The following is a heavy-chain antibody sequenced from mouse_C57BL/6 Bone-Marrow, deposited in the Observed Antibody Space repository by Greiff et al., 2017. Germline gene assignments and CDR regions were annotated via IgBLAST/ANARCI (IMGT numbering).Heavy chain of an antibody. Sequence: QVHVKQSGAELVRPGASVKLSCKASGYTFTDYYINWVKQRPGQGLEWIARIYPGSGNTYYNEKFKGKATLTAEKSSSTAYMQLSSLTSEDSAVYFCAIDYYGSTFAYWGQGTLVTVSA. D-gene: IGHD1-1*01. CDR2: IYPGSGNT. J-gene: IGHJ3*01. CDR1: GYTFTDYY. CDR3: AIDYYGSTFAY. V-gene: IGHV1-76*01.